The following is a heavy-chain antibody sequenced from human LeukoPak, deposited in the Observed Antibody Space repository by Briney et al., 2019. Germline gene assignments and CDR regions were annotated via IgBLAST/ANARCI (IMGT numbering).Heavy chain of an antibody. CDR1: GFTFSSYA. CDR2: ISYDGSNK. J-gene: IGHJ5*02. V-gene: IGHV3-30-3*02. Sequence: GRSLRLSCAASGFTFSSYAMHWVRQAPGKGLEWVAVISYDGSNKYYADSVKGRFTISRDNSKNTLYLQMNSLRAEDTAVYYCAKKKIVVVPAASALGWFDPWGQGTLVTVSS. CDR3: AKKKIVVVPAASALGWFDP. D-gene: IGHD2-2*01.